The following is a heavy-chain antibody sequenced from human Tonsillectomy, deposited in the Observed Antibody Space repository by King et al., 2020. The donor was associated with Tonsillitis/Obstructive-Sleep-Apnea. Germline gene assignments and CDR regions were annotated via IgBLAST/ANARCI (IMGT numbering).Heavy chain of an antibody. CDR2: INHSGST. CDR3: ASYYFAY. V-gene: IGHV4-34*01. CDR1: GGSFSGYY. J-gene: IGHJ4*02. Sequence: VQLQQWGAGLLKPSETLSLNCGVYGGSFSGYYWSWIRQPPGQGLEWIGEINHSGSTNCNPSLKSRVTISVDTSKNQFSLKLSSVTAADTAVNYCASYYFAYWGQGTLVTVSS.